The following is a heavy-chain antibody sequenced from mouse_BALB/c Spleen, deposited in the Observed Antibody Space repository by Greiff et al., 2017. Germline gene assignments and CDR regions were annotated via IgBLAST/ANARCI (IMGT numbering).Heavy chain of an antibody. CDR1: GYTFTSYT. V-gene: IGHV1-4*01. J-gene: IGHJ4*01. CDR3: ARWDWEDAMDY. D-gene: IGHD4-1*01. Sequence: VKLQESGAELARPGASVKMSCKASGYTFTSYTMHWVKQRPGQGLEWIGYINPSSGYTNYNQKFKDKATLTADKSSSTAYMQLSSLTSEDSAVYYCARWDWEDAMDYWGQGTSVTVSS. CDR2: INPSSGYT.